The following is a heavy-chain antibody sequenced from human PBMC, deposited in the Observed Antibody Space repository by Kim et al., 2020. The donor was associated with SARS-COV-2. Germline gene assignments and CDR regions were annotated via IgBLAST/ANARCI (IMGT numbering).Heavy chain of an antibody. V-gene: IGHV1-69*13. CDR3: ARDRYDYGDYRPTYYGMDV. Sequence: SVKVSCKASGGTFSSYAISWVRQAPGQGLEWMGGIIPIFGTANYAQKFQGRVTITADESTSTAYMELSSLRSEDTAVYYCARDRYDYGDYRPTYYGMDVWGQGTTVTVSS. D-gene: IGHD4-17*01. CDR2: IIPIFGTA. CDR1: GGTFSSYA. J-gene: IGHJ6*02.